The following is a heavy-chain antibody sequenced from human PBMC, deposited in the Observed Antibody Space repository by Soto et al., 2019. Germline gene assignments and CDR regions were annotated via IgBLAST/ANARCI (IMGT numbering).Heavy chain of an antibody. CDR2: INHSGST. J-gene: IGHJ6*02. V-gene: IGHV4-34*01. D-gene: IGHD2-2*01. Sequence: PSETLSLTCAVYGGSFSGYYWSWIRQPPGEGLEWIGEINHSGSTNYNPSLKSRVTISVDTSKNQFSLKLSSVTAADTAVYYCARGGYCSSTSCLDPYYYGMDVWGQGTTVTVSS. CDR3: ARGGYCSSTSCLDPYYYGMDV. CDR1: GGSFSGYY.